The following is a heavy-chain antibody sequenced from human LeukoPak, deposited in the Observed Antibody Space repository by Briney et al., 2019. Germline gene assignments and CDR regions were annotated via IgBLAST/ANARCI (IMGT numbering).Heavy chain of an antibody. CDR3: ARGDYPYSSSWYVNY. J-gene: IGHJ4*02. D-gene: IGHD6-13*01. V-gene: IGHV1-2*02. Sequence: ASVKVSCKASGYTFTSYDINWVRQAPGQGLEWMGWINPNSGGTNYAQKFQGRATMTRDTSISTAYMELSRLRSDDTAVYYCARGDYPYSSSWYVNYWGQGTLVTVPS. CDR2: INPNSGGT. CDR1: GYTFTSYD.